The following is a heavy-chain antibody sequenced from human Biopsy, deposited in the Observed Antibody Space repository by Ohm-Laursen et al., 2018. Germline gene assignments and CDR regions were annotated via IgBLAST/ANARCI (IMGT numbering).Heavy chain of an antibody. CDR2: IRSTGGST. D-gene: IGHD3-3*01. CDR1: GFTFSSYA. V-gene: IGHV3-23*01. Sequence: GSLRLSCAASGFTFSSYAMSWVRQAPGKGLEWVSAIRSTGGSTYYANSVKGRFTISRDNSKNILFLQVNNLRVEDTAIYYCTKADDFWSPEGYYYYFSGMDAWGQGTTVTVSS. CDR3: TKADDFWSPEGYYYYFSGMDA. J-gene: IGHJ6*02.